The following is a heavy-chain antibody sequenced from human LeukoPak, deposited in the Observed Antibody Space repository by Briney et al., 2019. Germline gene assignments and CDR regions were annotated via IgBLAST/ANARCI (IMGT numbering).Heavy chain of an antibody. V-gene: IGHV3-23*01. D-gene: IGHD3-10*01. CDR3: AKGRWFGELYGDY. CDR1: GFTFSSYA. J-gene: IGHJ4*02. CDR2: ISGSGGST. Sequence: GGSLRLSCAASGFTFSSYAMSWVRQAPGKGLEWVSAISGSGGSTYYADSVKGRFTISRDNSKNTLYLQMSSLRAEDTAVYYCAKGRWFGELYGDYWGQGTLVTVSS.